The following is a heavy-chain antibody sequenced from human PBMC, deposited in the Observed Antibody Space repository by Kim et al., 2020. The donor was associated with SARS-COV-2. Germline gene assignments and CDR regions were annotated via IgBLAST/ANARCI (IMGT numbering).Heavy chain of an antibody. D-gene: IGHD5-18*01. V-gene: IGHV3-48*03. Sequence: TIKYADSLRGRVAISRDNAKKSVFLQMHSLRAEDTAVYYCARARYTYLDYWGQGTLVTVS. J-gene: IGHJ4*02. CDR2: TI. CDR3: ARARYTYLDY.